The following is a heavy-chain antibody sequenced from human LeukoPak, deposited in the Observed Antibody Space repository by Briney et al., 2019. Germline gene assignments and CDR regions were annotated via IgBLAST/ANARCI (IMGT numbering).Heavy chain of an antibody. J-gene: IGHJ4*02. CDR2: IYYSGST. CDR1: GGSISSSSYY. D-gene: IGHD6-13*01. Sequence: SETLSLTCTVSGGSISSSSYYWGWIRQPPGKGLEWIGSIYYSGSTYYNPSLKSRVTMSVDTSKNQFSLNLSSVTAADTAVYYCARGVYSTSTDYWGQGTLVTVSS. CDR3: ARGVYSTSTDY. V-gene: IGHV4-39*01.